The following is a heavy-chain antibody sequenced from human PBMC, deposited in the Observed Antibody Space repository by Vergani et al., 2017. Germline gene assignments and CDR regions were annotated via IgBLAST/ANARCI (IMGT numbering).Heavy chain of an antibody. D-gene: IGHD3-10*01. V-gene: IGHV1-24*01. J-gene: IGHJ6*02. CDR2: FDPEDGET. Sequence: QVQLVQSGAEVKKPGASVKVSCKVSGYTLTELSMHWVRQAPGKGLERMGGFDPEDGETIYAQKFQGRVTMTEDTSTDTAYMELSSLRSEDTAVYYCATSPRWFGELLSGLDVWGQGTTVTVSS. CDR3: ATSPRWFGELLSGLDV. CDR1: GYTLTELS.